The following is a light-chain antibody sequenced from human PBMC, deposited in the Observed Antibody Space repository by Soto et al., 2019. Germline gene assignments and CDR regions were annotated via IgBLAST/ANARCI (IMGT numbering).Light chain of an antibody. V-gene: IGKV1-33*01. J-gene: IGKJ3*01. CDR1: HDITSY. CDR2: DAS. Sequence: DIQMTQSPSSLSASVGDRLTITCQASHDITSYLNWYQHKSGKAPKLLIYDASILEAGVPPRFSGSGSGTDFTLTISGLQPEDVATYYCQHCDYLPIFGRGTTVDFK. CDR3: QHCDYLPI.